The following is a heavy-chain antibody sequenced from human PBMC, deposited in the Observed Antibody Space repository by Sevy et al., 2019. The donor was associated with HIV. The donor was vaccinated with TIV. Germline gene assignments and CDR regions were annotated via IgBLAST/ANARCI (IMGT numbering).Heavy chain of an antibody. J-gene: IGHJ4*02. CDR3: AREGGDCGGDCYNDY. V-gene: IGHV3-7*01. CDR1: GFTFSSYW. CDR2: IKQDGSEK. D-gene: IGHD2-21*02. Sequence: RGSLRLSCAASGFTFSSYWMSWVRQAPGKGLEWVANIKQDGSEKYYVDSVKGRFTISRDNAKNSLYLQMNSLRAEDTAVYYCAREGGDCGGDCYNDYWGQGTLVTVSS.